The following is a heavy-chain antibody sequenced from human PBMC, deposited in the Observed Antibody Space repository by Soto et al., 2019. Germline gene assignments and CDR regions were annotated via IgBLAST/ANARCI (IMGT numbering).Heavy chain of an antibody. V-gene: IGHV1-69*02. D-gene: IGHD6-19*01. CDR2: IIPILGIA. J-gene: IGHJ6*03. Sequence: QVQLVQSGAEVKKPGSSVKVSCKASGGTFSSYTISWVRQAPGQGLEWMGRIIPILGIANYARKFQGRVTITADKSTSKVYMELSRLRSEDTGVYYCGTSSAYYYYMDVWGKGTTVTVSS. CDR3: GTSSAYYYYMDV. CDR1: GGTFSSYT.